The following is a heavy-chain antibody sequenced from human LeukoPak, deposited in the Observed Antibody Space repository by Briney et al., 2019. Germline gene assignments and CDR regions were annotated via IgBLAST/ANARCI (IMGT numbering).Heavy chain of an antibody. CDR2: ISYDGSNK. Sequence: GGSLRLSCAASGFTFSTYAMHWVRQAPGKGLDWVAVISYDGSNKYYADSVKGRFTISRDNSKNTLYLQMNSLRAEDTAVYYCAKTPYDYVWGSYRPIDYWGQGTLVTVSS. J-gene: IGHJ4*02. CDR1: GFTFSTYA. D-gene: IGHD3-16*02. V-gene: IGHV3-30-3*02. CDR3: AKTPYDYVWGSYRPIDY.